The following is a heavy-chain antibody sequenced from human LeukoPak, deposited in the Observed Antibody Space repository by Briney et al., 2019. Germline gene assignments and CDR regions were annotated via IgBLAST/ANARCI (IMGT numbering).Heavy chain of an antibody. V-gene: IGHV1-2*02. Sequence: ASVKVSCKAFGYRFSDYYMHWVRQAPGQGLEWVGWVNSNSGGTHYAQKFEGRVTMTRDTSISTAYMELTRLKSDDTAVYYCARGYCSGGSCYHFDSWGQGTLVTVSS. CDR1: GYRFSDYY. CDR3: ARGYCSGGSCYHFDS. D-gene: IGHD2-15*01. J-gene: IGHJ4*02. CDR2: VNSNSGGT.